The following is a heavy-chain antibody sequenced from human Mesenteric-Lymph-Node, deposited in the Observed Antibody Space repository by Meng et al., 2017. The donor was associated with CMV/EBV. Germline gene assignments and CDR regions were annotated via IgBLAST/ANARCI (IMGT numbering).Heavy chain of an antibody. CDR2: INPGGGST. Sequence: CKASAYTFTSYYIHWVRQAPGQGLEWMGLINPGGGSTSYAQKFQGRVTMTRDTSTTTVYMELSSLTSEDTAVYYCARRYGSWSQFDYWGQGTLVTVSS. CDR3: ARRYGSWSQFDY. J-gene: IGHJ4*02. V-gene: IGHV1-46*01. D-gene: IGHD6-13*01. CDR1: AYTFTSYY.